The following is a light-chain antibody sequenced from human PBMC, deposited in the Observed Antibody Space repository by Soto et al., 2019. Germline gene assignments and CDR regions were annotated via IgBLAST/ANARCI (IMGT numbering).Light chain of an antibody. Sequence: EIVMTQSPSTLSVSPWEIATLSCRASQSVRSNLAWHQQKPGQAPRLLIYDASNRATGIPARFSGSGSGTDFTLTISSLEPEDFAVYYCQKRSNWPINFGQGTRLEIK. CDR1: QSVRSN. CDR2: DAS. CDR3: QKRSNWPIN. V-gene: IGKV3-11*01. J-gene: IGKJ5*01.